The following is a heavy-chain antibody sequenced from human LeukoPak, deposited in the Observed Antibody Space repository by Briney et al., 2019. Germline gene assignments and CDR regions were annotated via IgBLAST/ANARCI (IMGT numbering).Heavy chain of an antibody. CDR3: ARESSGIAATDKIDF. Sequence: GGCLRLSCVASGFTFSSYSMNWVRQAPGRGLEWVSSFTSRSGIIYYADSVRGRFTISRDNAKNTLFLEMTGLRVEDTAVYYCARESSGIAATDKIDFWGQGTLVAVSS. CDR1: GFTFSSYS. V-gene: IGHV3-21*01. J-gene: IGHJ4*02. CDR2: FTSRSGII. D-gene: IGHD6-13*01.